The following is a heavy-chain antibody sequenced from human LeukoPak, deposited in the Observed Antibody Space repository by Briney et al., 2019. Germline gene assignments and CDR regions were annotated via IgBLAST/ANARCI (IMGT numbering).Heavy chain of an antibody. D-gene: IGHD3-9*01. J-gene: IGHJ4*02. CDR1: GFTFSSYS. Sequence: GGSLRLSCEASGFTFSSYSMTWLRQAPGNGLDWVSTISGRRVPTYYADSVTGRFTISRDNSKNTLYLQMSTLRAEDTAVYYCAKNSDGDLTGYYWLIYYWGQGTLVTVSS. CDR3: AKNSDGDLTGYYWLIYY. V-gene: IGHV3-23*01. CDR2: ISGRRVPT.